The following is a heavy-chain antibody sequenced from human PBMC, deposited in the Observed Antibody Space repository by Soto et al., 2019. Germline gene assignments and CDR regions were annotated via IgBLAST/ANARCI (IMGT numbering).Heavy chain of an antibody. Sequence: QVQLVQSGAEVKKPGASVKVSCKASGYNFHSYGITWVRQAPGQGLEWLGWISAYNGETHSGQMLQASVSLTIDISTSTAYMELRSLRSDDTAVYYCARDLEESGDVWTGVGLYWGQGTRVTVSS. CDR2: ISAYNGET. J-gene: IGHJ4*02. CDR3: ARDLEESGDVWTGVGLY. V-gene: IGHV1-18*01. CDR1: GYNFHSYG. D-gene: IGHD3-3*01.